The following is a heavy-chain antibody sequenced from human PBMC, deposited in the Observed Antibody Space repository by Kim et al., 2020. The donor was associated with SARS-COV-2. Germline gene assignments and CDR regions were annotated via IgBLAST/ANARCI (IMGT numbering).Heavy chain of an antibody. Sequence: SVKVSCKASGGTFSSYAISWVRQAPGQGLEWMGRIIPILGIANYAQKFQGRVTITADKSTSTAYMELSSLRSEDTAVYYCARRLRYFDWSNYGMDVWGQ. CDR1: GGTFSSYA. CDR3: ARRLRYFDWSNYGMDV. CDR2: IIPILGIA. D-gene: IGHD3-9*01. J-gene: IGHJ6*02. V-gene: IGHV1-69*04.